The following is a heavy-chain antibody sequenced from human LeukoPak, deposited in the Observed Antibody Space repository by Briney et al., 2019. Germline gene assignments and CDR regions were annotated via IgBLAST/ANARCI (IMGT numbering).Heavy chain of an antibody. V-gene: IGHV1-46*01. CDR1: GYTFTRYY. D-gene: IGHD3-16*02. CDR3: ARLPYRDGVAQDY. J-gene: IGHJ4*02. Sequence: ASVKVSCKTSGYTFTRYYMQWVRQAPGHGLEWMGIINPISGATDYAQKFQGRVTMTRDTSTSTVYMELSSLRSEDTAMYYCARLPYRDGVAQDYWGRGTLVTVSS. CDR2: INPISGAT.